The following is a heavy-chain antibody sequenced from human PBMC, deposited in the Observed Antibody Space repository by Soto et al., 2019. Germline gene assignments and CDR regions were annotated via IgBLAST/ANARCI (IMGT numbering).Heavy chain of an antibody. D-gene: IGHD2-2*01. Sequence: GGSLRLSCAASGFTFSSYAMSWVRQAPGKGLEWVSAISGSGGSTYYADSVKGRFTISRDNSKNTLYLQMNSLRAEDTAVYYCAKDQGFDEYCSSTSCYSAFAYWGQGTLVTVSS. CDR1: GFTFSSYA. V-gene: IGHV3-23*01. J-gene: IGHJ4*02. CDR2: ISGSGGST. CDR3: AKDQGFDEYCSSTSCYSAFAY.